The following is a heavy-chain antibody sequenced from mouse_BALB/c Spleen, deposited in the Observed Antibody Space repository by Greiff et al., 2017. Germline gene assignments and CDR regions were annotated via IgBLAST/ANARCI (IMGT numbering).Heavy chain of an antibody. CDR2: INPSTGYT. Sequence: QVQLKESGAELAKPGASVKMSCKASGYTFTSYWMHWVKQRPGQGLEWIGYINPSTGYTEYNQKFKDKATLTADKSSSTAYMQLSSLTSEDSAVYYCARFYYGNLFAYWGQGTLVTVSA. CDR1: GYTFTSYW. J-gene: IGHJ3*01. D-gene: IGHD2-1*01. CDR3: ARFYYGNLFAY. V-gene: IGHV1-7*01.